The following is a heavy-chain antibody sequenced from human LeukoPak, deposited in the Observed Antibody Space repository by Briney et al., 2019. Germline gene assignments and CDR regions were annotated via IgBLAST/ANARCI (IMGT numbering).Heavy chain of an antibody. D-gene: IGHD5-18*01. CDR2: VYSSGST. Sequence: LETLSLTCTVSGGSISNYYWSWIRQPPGKGLEWIGYVYSSGSTNYNPSLKSRVTISVDTSKNQFSLKLSSVTAADTAVYYCARYSYGGYYFDYWGQGTLVTVSS. CDR1: GGSISNYY. CDR3: ARYSYGGYYFDY. J-gene: IGHJ4*02. V-gene: IGHV4-59*01.